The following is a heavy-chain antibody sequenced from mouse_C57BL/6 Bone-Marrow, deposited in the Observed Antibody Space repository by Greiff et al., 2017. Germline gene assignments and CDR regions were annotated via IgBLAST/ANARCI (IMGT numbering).Heavy chain of an antibody. CDR1: GYTFTSYD. CDR2: IYPRDGST. CDR3: ARSVATVVGRYFDV. D-gene: IGHD1-1*01. J-gene: IGHJ1*03. Sequence: QVQLKESGPELVKPGASVKLSCKASGYTFTSYDINWVKQRPGQGLEWIGRIYPRDGSTKYNEKFKGKATLTVDKSSSTAYMELHSLTSEASAVYFCARSVATVVGRYFDVWGTGTTVTVSS. V-gene: IGHV1-85*01.